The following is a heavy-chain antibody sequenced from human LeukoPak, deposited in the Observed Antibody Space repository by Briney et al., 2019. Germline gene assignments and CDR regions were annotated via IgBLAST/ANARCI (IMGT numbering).Heavy chain of an antibody. CDR3: ARDRYCSGGSCRVFDY. CDR2: IKQDGSEK. V-gene: IGHV3-7*01. D-gene: IGHD2-15*01. J-gene: IGHJ4*02. Sequence: GGSLRLSCAASGFTFSSYWMSWVRQAPGKGLEWVANIKQDGSEKYYVDSVKGRFTISRDNAKNSLYLQMNSLRAEDTAVYYCARDRYCSGGSCRVFDYWGQGTLVTVSS. CDR1: GFTFSSYW.